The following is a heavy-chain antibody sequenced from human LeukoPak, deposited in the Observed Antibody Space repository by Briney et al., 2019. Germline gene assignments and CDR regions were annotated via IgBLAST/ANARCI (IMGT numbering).Heavy chain of an antibody. V-gene: IGHV3-23*01. CDR1: GFTFSSYA. J-gene: IGHJ5*02. CDR3: AKDLAYYDFWSGSDP. D-gene: IGHD3-3*01. CDR2: ISGSGGST. Sequence: RAGGSLRLSCAASGFTFSSYAMSWVRQAPGKGLEWVSAISGSGGSTYYADSVKGRFTISRDNSKNTLYLQMNSLRAEDTAVYYCAKDLAYYDFWSGSDPWGQGTLVTVSS.